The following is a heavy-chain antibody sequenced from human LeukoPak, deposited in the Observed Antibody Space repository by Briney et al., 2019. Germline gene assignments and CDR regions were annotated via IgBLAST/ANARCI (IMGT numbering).Heavy chain of an antibody. Sequence: PSETLSLTCTVSGGSISSGGYYWSWIRQHPGTGLEWIGYIYYSGSTYYNPSLKSRVTISVDTSKNQFSLKLSSVTAADTAVYYCARSGYDSSGYYLNWFDPWGQGTLVTVSS. CDR3: ARSGYDSSGYYLNWFDP. CDR2: IYYSGST. V-gene: IGHV4-31*03. CDR1: GGSISSGGYY. J-gene: IGHJ5*02. D-gene: IGHD3-22*01.